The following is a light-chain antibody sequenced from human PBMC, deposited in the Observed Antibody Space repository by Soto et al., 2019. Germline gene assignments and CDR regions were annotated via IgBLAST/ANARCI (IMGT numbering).Light chain of an antibody. V-gene: IGLV3-21*02. Sequence: SYELTQPPSVSVAPGQTASITCGGDNIGGRGVHWYQQKPGQAPVVVVDHDSDRPSGIPERFSGSNSGNMATLTISRVEAGDEAVYHCQVWDYSTDDVVFGGGTKVTVL. J-gene: IGLJ2*01. CDR2: HDS. CDR3: QVWDYSTDDVV. CDR1: NIGGRG.